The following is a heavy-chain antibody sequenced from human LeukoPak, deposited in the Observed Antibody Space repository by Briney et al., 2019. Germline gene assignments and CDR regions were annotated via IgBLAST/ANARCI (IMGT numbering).Heavy chain of an antibody. CDR3: ARGRPYYDYVWGSYRPSPFDY. CDR2: INHSGST. Sequence: GSLRLSCAASGFTFSSYSMNWVRQAPGKGLEWIGEINHSGSTNYNPSLKSRVTISVDTSKNQFSLKLSSVTAADTAVYYCARGRPYYDYVWGSYRPSPFDYWGQGTLVTVSS. J-gene: IGHJ4*02. CDR1: GFTFSSYS. V-gene: IGHV4-34*01. D-gene: IGHD3-16*02.